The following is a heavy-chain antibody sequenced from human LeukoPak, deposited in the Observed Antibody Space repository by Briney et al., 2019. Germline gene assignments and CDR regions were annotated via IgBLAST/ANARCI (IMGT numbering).Heavy chain of an antibody. CDR3: ARSRYDSNYATYYFDS. V-gene: IGHV4-31*03. CDR1: GGSITSGDYF. CDR2: NYHSGSS. Sequence: SQTLPLTCTVSGGSITSGDYFWSWIRQHPGKGLEWIGSNYHSGSSYYNPSLKSRVSMSIDTSKNQFSLNLSSVTAADTAVYYCARSRYDSNYATYYFDSWGQGTLVTVSS. D-gene: IGHD3-22*01. J-gene: IGHJ4*02.